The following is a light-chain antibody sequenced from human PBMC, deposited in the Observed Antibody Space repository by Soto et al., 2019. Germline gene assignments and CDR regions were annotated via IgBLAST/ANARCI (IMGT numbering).Light chain of an antibody. CDR1: QSVSSN. J-gene: IGKJ3*01. Sequence: EIVMTESTATLSVTPGAGATLSSRASQSVSSNLAWYQQIPGQAPTLLGYGASTRATGIADRVRGSGSGTEFTLTISRLQPEDFEVYYCQQYGSSGVTFGPGTKVDIK. V-gene: IGKV3D-15*01. CDR3: QQYGSSGVT. CDR2: GAS.